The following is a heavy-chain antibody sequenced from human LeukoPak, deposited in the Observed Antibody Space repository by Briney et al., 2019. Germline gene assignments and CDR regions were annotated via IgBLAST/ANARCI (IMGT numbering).Heavy chain of an antibody. CDR2: IKHDGGDK. D-gene: IGHD3-9*01. V-gene: IGHV3-7*03. Sequence: GGSLRLSCAASGFTFSNYWMSWVRQAPGKGLEWVANIKHDGGDKHYVDSVKGRFTIARDSAKNSLNLQMNSLSAEDTAVYYCARGGNYDILTGYIFDYWGQGTLVTVSS. J-gene: IGHJ4*02. CDR1: GFTFSNYW. CDR3: ARGGNYDILTGYIFDY.